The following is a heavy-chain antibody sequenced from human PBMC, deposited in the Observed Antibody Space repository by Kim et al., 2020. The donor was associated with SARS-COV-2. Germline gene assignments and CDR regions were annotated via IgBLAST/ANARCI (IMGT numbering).Heavy chain of an antibody. Sequence: GGSLRLSCAASGFTFSSYSMNWVRQAPGKGLEWVSSISSSSSYIYYADSVKGRFTISRDNAKNSLYLQMNSLRAEDTAVYYCARDSDSDSSGYYYFEEPGGVDYWGQGTLVTVSS. CDR3: ARDSDSDSSGYYYFEEPGGVDY. V-gene: IGHV3-21*01. J-gene: IGHJ4*02. CDR2: ISSSSSYI. D-gene: IGHD3-22*01. CDR1: GFTFSSYS.